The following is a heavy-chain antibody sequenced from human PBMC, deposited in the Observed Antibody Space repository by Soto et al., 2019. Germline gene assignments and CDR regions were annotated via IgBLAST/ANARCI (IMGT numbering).Heavy chain of an antibody. J-gene: IGHJ4*02. CDR3: ARDSAPTTVVTPADY. D-gene: IGHD2-21*02. CDR2: ISAYNGNT. Sequence: ASVKVSCKVSGYTFTSYGISWVRQAPGQGLEWMGWISAYNGNTNYAQKLQGRVPLTTDTSTSTAYMELRSLRSDDTAVYYCARDSAPTTVVTPADYWGQGTLVTVSS. V-gene: IGHV1-18*01. CDR1: GYTFTSYG.